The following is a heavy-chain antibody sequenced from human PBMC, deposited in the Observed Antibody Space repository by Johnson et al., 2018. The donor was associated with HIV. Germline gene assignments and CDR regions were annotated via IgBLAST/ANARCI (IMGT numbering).Heavy chain of an antibody. V-gene: IGHV3-15*01. CDR3: TTDQVGRNYGGKYHI. D-gene: IGHD1-7*01. Sequence: VQLVESGGGLVQPGGSLRLSCAASGFTFSNAWMSWVRQAPGKGLEWVGRIKSKTDGGTTDYAAPVKGRFTISRDDSKNTLYLQMNSLKTEDTAVYYCTTDQVGRNYGGKYHIWGQGTMVTVSS. CDR2: IKSKTDGGTT. CDR1: GFTFSNAW. J-gene: IGHJ3*02.